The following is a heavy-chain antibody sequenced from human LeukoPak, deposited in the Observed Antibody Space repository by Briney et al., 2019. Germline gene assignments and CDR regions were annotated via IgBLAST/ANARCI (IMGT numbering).Heavy chain of an antibody. CDR2: IYYSGST. V-gene: IGHV4-39*01. CDR1: GGSISSSSYY. D-gene: IGHD3-3*01. J-gene: IGHJ4*02. CDR3: AGRITIFGVAVRDFDY. Sequence: PSETLSLTCTVSGGSISSSSYYWGWIRQPPGKGLEWIGSIYYSGSTYYNPSLKRRVTISVDTSKNQFSLKLSSVPAADTAVYYCAGRITIFGVAVRDFDYWGREPWSPSPQ.